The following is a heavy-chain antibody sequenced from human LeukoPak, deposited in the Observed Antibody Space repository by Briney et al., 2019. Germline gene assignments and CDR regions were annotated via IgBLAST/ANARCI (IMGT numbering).Heavy chain of an antibody. J-gene: IGHJ4*02. CDR2: SYYSGST. CDR1: GGSISSYY. D-gene: IGHD6-25*01. CDR3: ASAVYSSAFDY. Sequence: SETLSLTCTVFGGSISSYYWSWIRQPPGKGLEWIGYSYYSGSTNYNPSLKSRVTISVDTSKNQFSLKLSSVTAADTAVYYCASAVYSSAFDYWGQGTLVTVSS. V-gene: IGHV4-59*08.